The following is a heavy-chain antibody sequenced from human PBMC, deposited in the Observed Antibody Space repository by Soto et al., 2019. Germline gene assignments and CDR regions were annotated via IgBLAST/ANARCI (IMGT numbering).Heavy chain of an antibody. CDR3: AKEEPSTYYYDSSGSFEY. CDR1: LFTFSSYA. CDR2: ISGSVGST. V-gene: IGHV3-23*01. J-gene: IGHJ4*02. D-gene: IGHD3-22*01. Sequence: PVWSLRHSCSASLFTFSSYARSWVLHSPFKLLELVSAISGSVGSTYYADSVKGRFTISRDNSKNTLYLQMNSLRAEDTAVYYCAKEEPSTYYYDSSGSFEYWGQGTQVTVSS.